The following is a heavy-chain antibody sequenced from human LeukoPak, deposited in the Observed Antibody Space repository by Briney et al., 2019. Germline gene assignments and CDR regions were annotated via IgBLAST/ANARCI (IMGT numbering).Heavy chain of an antibody. D-gene: IGHD3-9*01. CDR2: MNPNSGNT. J-gene: IGHJ4*02. CDR1: GYTFTSYD. V-gene: IGHV1-8*01. Sequence: ASVKVSCKASGYTFTSYDINWVRQATGQGLEWMGWMNPNSGNTGYAQKFQGRVTMTRNTSISTAYMELSSLRSEDTAVYYCASSEGDMTAFGYWGRGTLVTVSS. CDR3: ASSEGDMTAFGY.